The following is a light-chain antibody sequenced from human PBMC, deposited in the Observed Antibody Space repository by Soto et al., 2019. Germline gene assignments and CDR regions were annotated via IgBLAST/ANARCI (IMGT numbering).Light chain of an antibody. J-gene: IGKJ1*01. Sequence: IVMTQCPATLSLSPGERATLSCRASQSVSSSYLAWYQQKPGQAPRLRIYGASSRATGIPDRFSGSGSGTDFTLTISRLQPEDFAVYYCQQYGSSGTFGQGTKV. CDR1: QSVSSSY. CDR3: QQYGSSGT. CDR2: GAS. V-gene: IGKV3-20*01.